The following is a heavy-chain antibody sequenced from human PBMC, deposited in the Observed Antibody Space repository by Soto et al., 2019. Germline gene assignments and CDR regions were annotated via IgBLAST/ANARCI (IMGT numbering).Heavy chain of an antibody. D-gene: IGHD3-22*01. CDR2: ISDDGGAT. CDR1: GFTFSRSA. CDR3: AHGKGHDSSGYYHPVADY. V-gene: IGHV3-23*01. J-gene: IGHJ4*02. Sequence: EVPLLESGGELVQPGGSLRLSCVASGFTFSRSAMTWVRQAPGQGLEWVSGISDDGGATYYADSVKGRFTISRDTSENTLFLLMNSLRAEDTAVYYCAHGKGHDSSGYYHPVADYWGQGTLVTVSS.